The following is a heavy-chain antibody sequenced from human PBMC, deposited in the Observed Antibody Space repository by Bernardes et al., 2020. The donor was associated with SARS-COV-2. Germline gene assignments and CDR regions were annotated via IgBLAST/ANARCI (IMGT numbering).Heavy chain of an antibody. J-gene: IGHJ4*02. CDR1: GFTFSCYT. Sequence: GGSLRLSCAASGFTFSCYTTNWVRQAPGKGLEWISSISTSSSYISYSDSVRGRFTISRDNAKNSVSLQMNSLRAEDTAVYYCARVDFSNLYYFDYWGQGTPVTVSS. CDR3: ARVDFSNLYYFDY. CDR2: ISTSSSYI. V-gene: IGHV3-21*06. D-gene: IGHD4-4*01.